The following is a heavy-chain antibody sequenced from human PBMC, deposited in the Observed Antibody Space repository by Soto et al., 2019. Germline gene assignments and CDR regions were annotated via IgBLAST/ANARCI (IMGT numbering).Heavy chain of an antibody. D-gene: IGHD1-7*01. CDR1: GYTFTSYG. CDR2: ISAYNGNT. Sequence: QVQLVQSGAEVKKPGASVKVSCKASGYTFTSYGISWVRQAPGQGLEWMGWISAYNGNTNYAQKLQGRVTMTTDTSTSKAYMELRSLRSDDTAVYYCARDGLLYNWNYAYYYYYMDVWGKGTTVTVSS. V-gene: IGHV1-18*01. CDR3: ARDGLLYNWNYAYYYYYMDV. J-gene: IGHJ6*03.